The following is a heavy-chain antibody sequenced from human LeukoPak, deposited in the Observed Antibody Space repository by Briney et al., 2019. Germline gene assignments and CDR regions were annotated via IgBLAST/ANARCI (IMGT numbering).Heavy chain of an antibody. CDR1: GFMFSAYA. CDR3: ARENGYRLDY. J-gene: IGHJ4*02. D-gene: IGHD5-18*01. V-gene: IGHV3-48*04. Sequence: GGSLRLSCAASGFMFSAYAMNWVRQAPGKGLEWISYISSSSSNIYYADSVKGRFTISRDNARNSLYLQINSLRVDDTAVYFCARENGYRLDYWGQGTLVTVSS. CDR2: ISSSSSNI.